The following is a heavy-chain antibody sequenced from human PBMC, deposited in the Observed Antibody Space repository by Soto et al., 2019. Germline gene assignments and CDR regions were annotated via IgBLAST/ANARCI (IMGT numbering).Heavy chain of an antibody. V-gene: IGHV4-39*01. D-gene: IGHD4-4*01. Sequence: PSETLSLTCTVSGGSISSSSYYWGWIRQPPGKGLEWIGSIYYSGSTYYNPSLKSRVTISVGTSKNQFSLKLSSVTAADTAVYYCARRPFDYSNYLYYFDYWGQGTLVTVSS. CDR1: GGSISSSSYY. CDR2: IYYSGST. J-gene: IGHJ4*02. CDR3: ARRPFDYSNYLYYFDY.